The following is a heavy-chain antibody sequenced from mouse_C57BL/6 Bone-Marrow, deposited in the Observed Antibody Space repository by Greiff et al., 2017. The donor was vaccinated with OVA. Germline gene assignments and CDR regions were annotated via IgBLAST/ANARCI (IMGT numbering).Heavy chain of an antibody. V-gene: IGHV6-3*01. Sequence: EVKLMESGGGLVQPGGSMKLSCVASGFTFSNYWMNWVRQSPEKGLEWVAQIRLKSDNYATHYAESVKGRFTISRDDSKSSVYLQMNNLRAEDTGIYYCTELVWFAYWGQGTLVTVSA. CDR3: TELVWFAY. J-gene: IGHJ3*01. CDR2: IRLKSDNYAT. CDR1: GFTFSNYW. D-gene: IGHD4-1*01.